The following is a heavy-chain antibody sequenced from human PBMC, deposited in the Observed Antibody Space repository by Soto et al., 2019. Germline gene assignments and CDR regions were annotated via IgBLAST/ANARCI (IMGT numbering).Heavy chain of an antibody. V-gene: IGHV4-30-4*01. D-gene: IGHD3-3*01. CDR1: GGSISSGDYY. CDR2: IYYSGST. CDR3: ARALSGNLYYDFWSGYHNWFDP. J-gene: IGHJ5*02. Sequence: PSETLSLTCTVSGGSISSGDYYWSWIRQPPGKGLEWIGYIYYSGSTYYNPSLKSRVTISVDTSKNQFSLKLSSVTAADTAVYYCARALSGNLYYDFWSGYHNWFDPWGQGTLVTVSS.